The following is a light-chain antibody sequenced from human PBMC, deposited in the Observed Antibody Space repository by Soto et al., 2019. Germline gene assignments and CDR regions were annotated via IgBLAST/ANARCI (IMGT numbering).Light chain of an antibody. Sequence: EIVLTQSPGTLSLSPGERATLSCRASQSLSSSYLAWYQQRPGQAPRLLIYGASSRATGIPERFSGSGSATDSTLTISSLEPEDLAVYHCQQYGNSPPTFGGGTKVEI. CDR1: QSLSSSY. CDR3: QQYGNSPPT. V-gene: IGKV3-20*01. J-gene: IGKJ4*01. CDR2: GAS.